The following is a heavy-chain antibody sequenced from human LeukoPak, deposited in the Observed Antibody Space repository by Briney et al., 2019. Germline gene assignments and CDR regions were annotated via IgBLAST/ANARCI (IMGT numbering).Heavy chain of an antibody. CDR1: GFTFSDFY. CDR2: ISSSSSYI. CDR3: ARYGSGTRYYFYMDV. J-gene: IGHJ6*03. V-gene: IGHV3-11*06. Sequence: GGSLRLSCAASGFTFSDFYMTWIRQAPGKGLEWVSSISSSSSYIYYADSVKGRFTISRDNAKNSLYLQMNSLRAEDTALYYCARYGSGTRYYFYMDVWGKGTTVTISS. D-gene: IGHD3-10*01.